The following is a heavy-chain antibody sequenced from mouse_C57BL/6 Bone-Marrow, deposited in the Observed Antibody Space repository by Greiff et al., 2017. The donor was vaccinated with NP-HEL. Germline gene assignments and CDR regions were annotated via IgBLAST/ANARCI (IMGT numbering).Heavy chain of an antibody. CDR2: ISYDGSN. D-gene: IGHD4-1*01. V-gene: IGHV3-6*01. J-gene: IGHJ2*01. CDR1: SYSITSGYY. Sequence: ESGPGLVKPSQSLSLTCSVTSYSITSGYYWNWIRQFPGNKLEWMGYISYDGSNNYNPSLKNRISITRDTSKNQFFLKLNSVTTEDTATYYCARDLGGAFDYWGQGTTLTVSS. CDR3: ARDLGGAFDY.